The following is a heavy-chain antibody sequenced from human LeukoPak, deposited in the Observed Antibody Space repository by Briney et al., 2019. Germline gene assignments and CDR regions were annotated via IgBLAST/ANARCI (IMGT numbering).Heavy chain of an antibody. CDR3: AKDRGCSSTSCYEGTFDY. Sequence: GGSLRLSCAASGFTLSSHAMSWVRQAPGKGLEWVSAISGSGGSTYYADSVKGRFTISRDNSKNTLYLQMNSLRAEDTAVYYCAKDRGCSSTSCYEGTFDYWGQGTLVTVSS. CDR1: GFTLSSHA. CDR2: ISGSGGST. J-gene: IGHJ4*02. D-gene: IGHD2-2*01. V-gene: IGHV3-23*01.